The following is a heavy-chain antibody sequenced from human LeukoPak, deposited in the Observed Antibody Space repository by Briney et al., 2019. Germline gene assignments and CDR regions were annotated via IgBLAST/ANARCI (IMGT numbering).Heavy chain of an antibody. D-gene: IGHD3-22*01. CDR3: ARGGDMSGTCIDY. CDR2: IYYGWST. CDR1: GASLSSYF. V-gene: IGHV4-59*01. J-gene: IGHJ4*02. Sequence: PSETLSLTCTVSGASLSSYFWSWIRQPPGKGLEYIGYIYYGWSTNSNPSLKSRVTISIDTSTNQFPLKLNSVTAADTAVYYCARGGDMSGTCIDYWGQGTLVTVSS.